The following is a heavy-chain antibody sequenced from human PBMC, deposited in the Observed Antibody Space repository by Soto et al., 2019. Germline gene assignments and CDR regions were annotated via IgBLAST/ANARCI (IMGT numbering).Heavy chain of an antibody. CDR3: ARSSGGNFGIIIEGTNWFAP. D-gene: IGHD1-26*01. CDR2: INPHGGST. Sequence: VASVKVSCKAPRDSFTSYYINWVRQAPGQGLEWMEVINPHGGSTAYAQKFKGRVTLTRDTSASTVYMEVSSLTSEDTAMYYCARSSGGNFGIIIEGTNWFAPWGQGTLVTVSS. CDR1: RDSFTSYY. J-gene: IGHJ5*02. V-gene: IGHV1-46*01.